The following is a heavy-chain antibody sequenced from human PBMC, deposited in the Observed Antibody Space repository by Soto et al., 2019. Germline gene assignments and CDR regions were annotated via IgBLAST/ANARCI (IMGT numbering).Heavy chain of an antibody. CDR2: IYYSGST. CDR3: ARVHLVYAID. V-gene: IGHV4-39*01. CDR1: GGSISSSSYY. J-gene: IGHJ4*02. Sequence: PSETLSLTCTVSGGSISSSSYYWGWIRQPPGKGLEWIGSIYYSGSTYYNPSLKSRVTISVDTSKNQFSLKLSSVTAADTAVYYCARVHLVYAIDWGQGTLVTVSS. D-gene: IGHD2-8*01.